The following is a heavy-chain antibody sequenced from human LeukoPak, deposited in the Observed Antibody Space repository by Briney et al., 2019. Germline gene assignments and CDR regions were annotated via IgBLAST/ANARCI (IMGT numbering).Heavy chain of an antibody. CDR3: ARDKNYCGGDCYWVPPGY. CDR2: INPSGGST. J-gene: IGHJ4*02. CDR1: GYTFTSYY. V-gene: IGHV1-46*01. D-gene: IGHD2-21*02. Sequence: ASVEVSCKASGYTFTSYYMHWVRQAPGQGLEWMRIINPSGGSTSYAQKFQGRVTMTRDTSTSTVYMELSSLRSEDTAVYYCARDKNYCGGDCYWVPPGYWGQGTLVTVSS.